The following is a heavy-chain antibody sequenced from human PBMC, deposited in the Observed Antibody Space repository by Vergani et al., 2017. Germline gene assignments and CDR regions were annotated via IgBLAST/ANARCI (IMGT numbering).Heavy chain of an antibody. J-gene: IGHJ4*02. CDR2: IYYSGST. V-gene: IGHV4-39*01. CDR3: ARVPAARGYYFDY. CDR1: GVSISSSSYY. D-gene: IGHD2-2*01. Sequence: QVQLQQWGAGLLKPSETLSLTCAVYGVSISSSSYYWGWIRQPPGKGLEWIGSIYYSGSTYYNPSLKSRVTISVDTSKNQFSLKLSSVTAADTAVYYCARVPAARGYYFDYWGQGTLVTVSS.